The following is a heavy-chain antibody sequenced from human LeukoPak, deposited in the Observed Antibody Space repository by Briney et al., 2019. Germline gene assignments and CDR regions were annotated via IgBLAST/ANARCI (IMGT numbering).Heavy chain of an antibody. CDR2: IRYDGSNK. D-gene: IGHD5-12*01. CDR3: AKLPVLALRRTPQDPFDI. Sequence: GGSLRLSCAASGFTFSSYGMHWVRQAPGKGLEWVAFIRYDGSNKYYANSVKGRFTISRDNSKNTLYLQMNSLRAEDTAVYYCAKLPVLALRRTPQDPFDIWGQGTMVTVSS. CDR1: GFTFSSYG. V-gene: IGHV3-30*02. J-gene: IGHJ3*02.